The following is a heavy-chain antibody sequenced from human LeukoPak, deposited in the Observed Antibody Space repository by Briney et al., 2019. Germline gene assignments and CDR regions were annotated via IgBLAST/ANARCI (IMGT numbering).Heavy chain of an antibody. CDR3: ARLRWLQLGYFDY. CDR2: IYYSGST. J-gene: IGHJ4*02. CDR1: GGSISSYY. D-gene: IGHD5-24*01. Sequence: PSEALSLTCTVSGGSISSYYWSWIRQPPGKGLEWIGYIYYSGSTNYNPSLKSRVTISVDTSKNQFSLKLSSVTAADTAVYYCARLRWLQLGYFDYWGQGTLVTVSS. V-gene: IGHV4-59*01.